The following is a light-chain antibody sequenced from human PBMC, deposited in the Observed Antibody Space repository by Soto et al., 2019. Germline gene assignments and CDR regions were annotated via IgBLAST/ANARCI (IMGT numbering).Light chain of an antibody. Sequence: DIQMTQSPSTLSGSVGDRVTITCRASQTISSWLAWYQQKPGKAPKLLIYHASTLESGVPSRFSGSGSGTEFTLTISSLQPDDFATYYCQQYNSYSRTFGQGTKWIS. CDR3: QQYNSYSRT. V-gene: IGKV1-5*01. J-gene: IGKJ1*01. CDR2: HAS. CDR1: QTISSW.